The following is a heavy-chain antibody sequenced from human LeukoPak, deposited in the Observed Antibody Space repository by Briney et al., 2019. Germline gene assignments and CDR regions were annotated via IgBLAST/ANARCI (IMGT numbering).Heavy chain of an antibody. V-gene: IGHV3-30*02. Sequence: GGSLRLSCAASGFTFSSYGMHWVRQAPGKGLEWVAFIRYDGSNKCYADSVKGRFTISRDNSKNTLYLQMNSLRAEDTAVYYCAKGSFVVVAALGLDYWGQGTLVTVSS. J-gene: IGHJ4*02. CDR2: IRYDGSNK. CDR3: AKGSFVVVAALGLDY. D-gene: IGHD2-15*01. CDR1: GFTFSSYG.